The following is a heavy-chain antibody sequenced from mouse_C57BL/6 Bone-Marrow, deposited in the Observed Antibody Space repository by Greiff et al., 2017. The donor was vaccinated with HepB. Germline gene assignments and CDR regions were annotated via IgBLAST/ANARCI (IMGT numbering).Heavy chain of an antibody. CDR1: GFTFNTYA. J-gene: IGHJ1*03. CDR2: IRSKSSNYAT. Sequence: EVQLQQSGGGLVQPKGSLKLSCAASGFTFNTYAMHWVRQAPGKGLEWVARIRSKSSNYATYYADSVKDRFTISRDDSQSMLYLQMNNLKTEDTAMYYCVRVPQYYGSSYGYFDVWGTGTTVTVSS. D-gene: IGHD1-1*01. V-gene: IGHV10-3*01. CDR3: VRVPQYYGSSYGYFDV.